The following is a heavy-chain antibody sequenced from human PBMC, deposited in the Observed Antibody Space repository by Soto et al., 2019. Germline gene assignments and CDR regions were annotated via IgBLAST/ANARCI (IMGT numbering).Heavy chain of an antibody. CDR2: IYYSGST. CDR1: GGSISSGGYY. J-gene: IGHJ4*02. D-gene: IGHD3-10*01. CDR3: ARSMVRGATPFDY. V-gene: IGHV4-31*03. Sequence: LSLTCTVSGGSISSGGYYWSWIRQHPGKGLEWIGYIYYSGSTYYNPSLKSRVTISVDTSKNQFSLKLSSVTAADTAVYCCARSMVRGATPFDYWGQGTLVTVSS.